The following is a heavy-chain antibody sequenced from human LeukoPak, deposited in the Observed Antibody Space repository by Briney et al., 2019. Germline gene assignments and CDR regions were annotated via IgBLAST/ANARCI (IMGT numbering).Heavy chain of an antibody. J-gene: IGHJ4*02. V-gene: IGHV3-30*02. CDR1: GFTFSSYG. D-gene: IGHD6-13*01. Sequence: GGSLRLSXAASGFTFSSYGMHWVRQAPGKGLEWLAFIRYDGSNKYYADSVKGRFTISRDNSKNTLYLQMNSLRAEDTAVYYCAKGPRIAAAGILDYWGQGTLVAVSS. CDR2: IRYDGSNK. CDR3: AKGPRIAAAGILDY.